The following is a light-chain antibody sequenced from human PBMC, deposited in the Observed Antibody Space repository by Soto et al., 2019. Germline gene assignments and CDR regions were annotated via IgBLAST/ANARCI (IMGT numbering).Light chain of an antibody. J-gene: IGKJ1*01. CDR1: QDIRTD. CDR3: LQHNAYPWA. V-gene: IGKV1-17*01. Sequence: DIQMTQSPSSLSASIGDRVTITCRASQDIRTDLVWYQQKPGKAPNRLIYAASTLQSGVPSRFRGSGSGTQFTLTISSLQPEDFETYDCLQHNAYPWAFGPGTEVEV. CDR2: AAS.